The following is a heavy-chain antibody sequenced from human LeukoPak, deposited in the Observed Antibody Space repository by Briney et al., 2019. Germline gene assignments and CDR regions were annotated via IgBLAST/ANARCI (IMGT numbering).Heavy chain of an antibody. CDR2: ISAYNGNT. J-gene: IGHJ4*02. V-gene: IGHV1-18*01. CDR3: ARDYSGGTAMVHRFDY. CDR1: RYTSTSYG. D-gene: IGHD5-18*01. Sequence: GASVKVSCKASRYTSTSYGISWVRQAPGQGLEWMGWISAYNGNTNYAQKLQGRVTMTTDTSTSTAYMELRSLRSDDTAVYYCARDYSGGTAMVHRFDYWGQGTLVTVSS.